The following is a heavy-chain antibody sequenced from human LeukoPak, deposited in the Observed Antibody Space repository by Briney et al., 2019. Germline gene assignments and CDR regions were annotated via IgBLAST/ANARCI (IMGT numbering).Heavy chain of an antibody. J-gene: IGHJ4*02. CDR1: GFTFNSYW. CDR2: INNDGSST. V-gene: IGHV3-74*01. D-gene: IGHD3-16*01. CDR3: ARGDYHVDY. Sequence: PGGSLRLSCAASGFTFNSYWMHWVRQAPGKGLVWVSRINNDGSSTSYADSVKGRFTISRDNAKNTVCLEMNSLRAEDTAVYYCARGDYHVDYWGQGTLVTVSS.